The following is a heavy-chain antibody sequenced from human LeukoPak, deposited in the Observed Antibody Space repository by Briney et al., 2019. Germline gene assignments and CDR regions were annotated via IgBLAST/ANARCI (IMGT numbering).Heavy chain of an antibody. V-gene: IGHV3-23*01. CDR3: AKDLGYSSGWDTSDFDY. CDR1: GFTFSSYA. Sequence: PGGSLRLSCAASGFTFSSYAMSWVRQAPGKGLEWVSAISGSGGSTYYADSVKGRFTISRDNSKNTLYLQMNSLRAEDTAVYYCAKDLGYSSGWDTSDFDYWGQGTLVTVSS. CDR2: ISGSGGST. D-gene: IGHD6-19*01. J-gene: IGHJ4*02.